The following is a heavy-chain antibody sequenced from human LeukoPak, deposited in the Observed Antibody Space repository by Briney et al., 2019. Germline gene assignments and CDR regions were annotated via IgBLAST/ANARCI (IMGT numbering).Heavy chain of an antibody. V-gene: IGHV1-69*04. J-gene: IGHJ4*02. CDR1: GGTFSSYA. CDR2: IIPILGIA. CDR3: ARGYCSGGSCYRGAFDY. Sequence: GASVKVSCKASGGTFSSYAISWVRQAPGQGLEWMGRIIPILGIANYAQKFQGRVTITAGKSTSTAYMELSSLRSEDTAVYYCARGYCSGGSCYRGAFDYWGQGTLVTVSS. D-gene: IGHD2-15*01.